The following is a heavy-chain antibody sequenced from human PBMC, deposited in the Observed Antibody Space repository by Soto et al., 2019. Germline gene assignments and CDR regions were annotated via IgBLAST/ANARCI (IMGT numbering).Heavy chain of an antibody. CDR1: GDSVSSNSAA. Sequence: TLSLTCAISGDSVSSNSAAWNWIRQSPSRGLEWLGRTYYRSKWYNDYAVSVKSRITINPDTSKNQFSLQLNSVTPEDTAVYYCARDRAIFGVVIMLDAFDIWGQGTMVTVSS. CDR2: TYYRSKWYN. J-gene: IGHJ3*02. D-gene: IGHD3-3*01. CDR3: ARDRAIFGVVIMLDAFDI. V-gene: IGHV6-1*01.